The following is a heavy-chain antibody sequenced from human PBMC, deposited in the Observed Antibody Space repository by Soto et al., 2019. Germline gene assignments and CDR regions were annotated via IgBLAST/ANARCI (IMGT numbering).Heavy chain of an antibody. CDR2: ISGSGGST. CDR1: GFTFSSYA. V-gene: IGHV3-23*01. CDR3: AKLVSVRGAPARFDY. Sequence: EVQLLESGGGLVQPGGSLRLSCAASGFTFSSYAMSWVRQAPGKGLEWVSAISGSGGSTYYADSVKGRFTISRDNSKNTLYLKMNSLRAEDTAVYYCAKLVSVRGAPARFDYWGQGTLVTVSS. J-gene: IGHJ4*02. D-gene: IGHD3-10*01.